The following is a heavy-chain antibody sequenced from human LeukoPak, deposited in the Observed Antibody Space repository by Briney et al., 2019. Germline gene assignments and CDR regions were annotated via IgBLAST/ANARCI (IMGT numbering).Heavy chain of an antibody. V-gene: IGHV3-7*01. D-gene: IGHD7-27*01. J-gene: IGHJ4*02. Sequence: EGSLRLSCAASGFTFSNYWMSWVRQAPGEGPEWVANIKQDGGEKYYLDSVKGRFTISRDNAENLLYLQMNSLRGEDTAVYYCARDKVTGASYFDYWGQGTLVTVSS. CDR2: IKQDGGEK. CDR1: GFTFSNYW. CDR3: ARDKVTGASYFDY.